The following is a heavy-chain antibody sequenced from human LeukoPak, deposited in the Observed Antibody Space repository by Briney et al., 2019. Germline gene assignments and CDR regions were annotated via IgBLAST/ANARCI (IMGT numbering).Heavy chain of an antibody. J-gene: IGHJ4*02. CDR2: IYYSGST. V-gene: IGHV4-39*07. D-gene: IGHD3-22*01. CDR3: ARVTGYMIEDYFDY. Sequence: SETLSLTCTVSGGSLSSSSYYWGWLRQPPGTGLEWLGSIYYSGSTYYNPSLKSRVTISVDTSKNQFSLKLRSVTAADTAVYYCARVTGYMIEDYFDYWGQGTLVTGPS. CDR1: GGSLSSSSYY.